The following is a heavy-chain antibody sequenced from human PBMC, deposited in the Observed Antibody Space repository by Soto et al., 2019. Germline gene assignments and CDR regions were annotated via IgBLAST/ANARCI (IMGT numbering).Heavy chain of an antibody. Sequence: LETLSLPHAVFCGSFSGYYWRWIPAAPGKGLEWIGEINHSGSTNYNPSLKSRVTISVDTSKNQFSLKLSSVTAADTAVYYCAREIVAAAVYYFDYWGQGTLVTVSS. CDR3: AREIVAAAVYYFDY. V-gene: IGHV4-34*01. CDR2: INHSGST. J-gene: IGHJ4*02. D-gene: IGHD6-13*01. CDR1: CGSFSGYY.